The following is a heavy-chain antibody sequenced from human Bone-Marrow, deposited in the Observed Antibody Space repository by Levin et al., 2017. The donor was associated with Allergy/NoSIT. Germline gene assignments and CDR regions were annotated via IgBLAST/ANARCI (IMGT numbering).Heavy chain of an antibody. J-gene: IGHJ4*02. Sequence: LSLTCAASGFTFSSYSMNWVRQAPGKGLEWVSYISSSSSTIYYADSVKGRFTISRDNAKNSLYLQMNSLRAEDTAVYYCARGSTMVRGVSHYYFDYWGQGTLVTVSS. CDR3: ARGSTMVRGVSHYYFDY. CDR1: GFTFSSYS. D-gene: IGHD3-10*01. V-gene: IGHV3-48*01. CDR2: ISSSSSTI.